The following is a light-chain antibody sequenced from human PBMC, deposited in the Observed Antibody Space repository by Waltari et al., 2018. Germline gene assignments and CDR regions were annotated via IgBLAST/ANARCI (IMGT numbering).Light chain of an antibody. CDR1: NIGSKS. CDR3: QVWDSSSDHGV. CDR2: DDS. V-gene: IGLV3-21*02. J-gene: IGLJ3*02. Sequence: SYVLTQPPSVSVAPGQTARITCGGNNIGSKSVHWYQQKPGQAPVLVVYDDSDRPSGSPEGFSGSNAGDTATLTISRVEAGDEADYYCQVWDSSSDHGVFGGGTKLTVL.